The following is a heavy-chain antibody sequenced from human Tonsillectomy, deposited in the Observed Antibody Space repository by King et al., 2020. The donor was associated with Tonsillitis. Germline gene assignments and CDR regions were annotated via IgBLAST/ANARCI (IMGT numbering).Heavy chain of an antibody. CDR2: IIPIFGTT. V-gene: IGHV1-69*01. Sequence: QLVQSGAEVKKPGSSVKVSCKASGGTFSRYGISWVRQAPGQGLEWMGGIIPIFGTTNYAQKLQSRVTITADESTSTPHMELSSLRSEDTAVYYCASEYYYDRSCYWDSYYYGLDVWGQGTTVTVSS. J-gene: IGHJ6*02. CDR3: ASEYYYDRSCYWDSYYYGLDV. D-gene: IGHD3-22*01. CDR1: GGTFSRYG.